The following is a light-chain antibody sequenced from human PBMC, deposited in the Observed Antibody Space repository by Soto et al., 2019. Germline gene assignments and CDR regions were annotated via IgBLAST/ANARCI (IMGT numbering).Light chain of an antibody. CDR3: QQRQYWPPIT. J-gene: IGKJ5*01. CDR1: QSVSSSY. Sequence: EIVLTQFPATLSLSPGERATLSCRASQSVSSSYLAWYQQKPGQAPRLLIYGASSRATGIPDRFSGSGSGTDFTLTISRLEPEDFAVYYCQQRQYWPPITFGQGTRLEIK. V-gene: IGKV3D-20*02. CDR2: GAS.